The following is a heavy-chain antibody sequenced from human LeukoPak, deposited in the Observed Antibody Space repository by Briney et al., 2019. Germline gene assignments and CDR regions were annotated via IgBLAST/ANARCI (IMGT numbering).Heavy chain of an antibody. CDR2: IIPIFGTA. V-gene: IGHV1-69*13. CDR3: ASQYYDSSGYKETIDY. J-gene: IGHJ4*02. Sequence: SVKVSCKASGGTFSSYAISWVRQAPGQGLEWMGGIIPIFGTANYAQKFQGRVTITADESTSTAYMELSSLRSEDTAVYYCASQYYDSSGYKETIDYWGQGTLVTVSS. CDR1: GGTFSSYA. D-gene: IGHD3-22*01.